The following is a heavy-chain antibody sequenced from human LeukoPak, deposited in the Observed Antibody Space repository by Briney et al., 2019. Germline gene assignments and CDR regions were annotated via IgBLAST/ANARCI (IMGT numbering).Heavy chain of an antibody. CDR3: TRLDDY. Sequence: GGSLRLSCAASGFIFRSHAMNWVRQASGKGLEWVGRIRSKANSYATAYAASVRGRFTISRDDSKNTAYLQMNSLKTEDTAVYYCTRLDDYWGQGTLVTVSS. CDR1: GFIFRSHA. V-gene: IGHV3-73*01. CDR2: IRSKANSYAT. J-gene: IGHJ4*02.